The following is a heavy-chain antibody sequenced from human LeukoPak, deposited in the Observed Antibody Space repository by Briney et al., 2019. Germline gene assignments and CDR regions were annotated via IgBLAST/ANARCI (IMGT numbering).Heavy chain of an antibody. V-gene: IGHV3-33*01. CDR3: ARDRGGYHYYFDY. CDR1: GFTFSSYG. D-gene: IGHD3-22*01. J-gene: IGHJ4*02. CDR2: IWYDGSNK. Sequence: GRSLRLSCGACGFTFSSYGMHWVRQAPGKGLEGVSVIWYDGSNKYYADSVKGRFTISRDNSNNKLYLQMNRLRAEDTAVYYCARDRGGYHYYFDYWGQGTLVTVSS.